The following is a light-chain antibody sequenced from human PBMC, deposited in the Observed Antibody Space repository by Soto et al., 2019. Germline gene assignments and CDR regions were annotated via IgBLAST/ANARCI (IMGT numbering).Light chain of an antibody. CDR1: TGSVTSGHY. CDR3: MLLYTGARV. J-gene: IGLJ3*02. CDR2: DTS. V-gene: IGLV7-46*01. Sequence: QAVVTQAPSLTVSPGGTVTLTCGSSTGSVTSGHYPYWFQQKPGQVPRRLIYDTSNKHSWTPARFSGSLLGGKAALTLSGAQPEDEADYYCMLLYTGARVFGGGTKVTVL.